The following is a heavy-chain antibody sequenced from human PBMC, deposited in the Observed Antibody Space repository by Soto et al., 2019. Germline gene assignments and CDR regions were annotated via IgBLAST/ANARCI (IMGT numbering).Heavy chain of an antibody. CDR2: INPSGGST. Sequence: GASVKVSCKASGYTFTSYYMHWVRQAPGQGLEWMGIINPSGGSTSYAQKFQGRVTMTRDTSTSTVYMELSSLRSEDTAVYYCARVAYCGGDCYAENWFDPWGQGTLVTVS. J-gene: IGHJ5*02. CDR3: ARVAYCGGDCYAENWFDP. CDR1: GYTFTSYY. D-gene: IGHD2-21*02. V-gene: IGHV1-46*01.